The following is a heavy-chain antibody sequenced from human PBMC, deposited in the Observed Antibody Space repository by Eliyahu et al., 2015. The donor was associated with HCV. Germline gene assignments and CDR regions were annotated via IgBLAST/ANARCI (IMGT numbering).Heavy chain of an antibody. D-gene: IGHD3-10*01. J-gene: IGHJ3*02. V-gene: IGHV4-4*07. CDR3: ARDLILGFSLSGSVDSVAFDI. CDR2: IYTGGSS. Sequence: QMQLQESGPGLVKPSETLSLTCTVSGGSINNYQLSWIRQPAGKGLEWIGHIYTGGSSNYNPSLKSRVTISVDTSKNQFSLKLTSVTAADTAVYYCARDLILGFSLSGSVDSVAFDIWGQGTLVTVSS. CDR1: GGSINNYQ.